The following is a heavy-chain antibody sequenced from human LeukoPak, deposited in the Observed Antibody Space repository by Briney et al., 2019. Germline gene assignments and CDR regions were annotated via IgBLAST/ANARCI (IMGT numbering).Heavy chain of an antibody. V-gene: IGHV3-23*01. CDR1: GFTFSYW. CDR2: ISGNGGRT. J-gene: IGHJ3*02. CDR3: AKGLLVVVTVFQPDDAFDI. Sequence: PGGSLRLSCAASGFTFSYWMSWVRQAPGKGLEWVSAISGNGGRTYYADSVKGRFTISRDNSKNTLYLQMNSLRAEDTAVYYCAKGLLVVVTVFQPDDAFDIWGQGTMVTVSS. D-gene: IGHD2-21*02.